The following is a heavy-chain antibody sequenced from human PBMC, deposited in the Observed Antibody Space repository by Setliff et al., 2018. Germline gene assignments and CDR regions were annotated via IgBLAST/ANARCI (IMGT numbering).Heavy chain of an antibody. CDR1: GVSFSGYY. CDR2: INHSGST. V-gene: IGHV4-34*01. D-gene: IGHD3-3*01. J-gene: IGHJ6*03. Sequence: SETLSLTCAVYGVSFSGYYWSWIRQPPGKGLEWIGEINHSGSTNYNPSLKSRVTISVDTSKNQSSLKLSSVTAADTAVYYCARGIRGNYNFWSGYYNYYYYYMDVWGKGTTVTVSS. CDR3: ARGIRGNYNFWSGYYNYYYYYMDV.